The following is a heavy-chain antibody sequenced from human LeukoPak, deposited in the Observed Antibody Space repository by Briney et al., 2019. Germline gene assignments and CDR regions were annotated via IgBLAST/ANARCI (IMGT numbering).Heavy chain of an antibody. D-gene: IGHD1-14*01. J-gene: IGHJ6*03. CDR1: GFTFSIYS. Sequence: GGSLRLSCAASGFTFSIYSMHWVRQAPGKGLEWVAVISFDGSNKYYADSVKGRLTISRDNSRNTLNLQMNSLRAEDTAVYYCARDPLRTVDYYYHMDVWGKGTTVTISS. CDR2: ISFDGSNK. V-gene: IGHV3-30*01. CDR3: ARDPLRTVDYYYHMDV.